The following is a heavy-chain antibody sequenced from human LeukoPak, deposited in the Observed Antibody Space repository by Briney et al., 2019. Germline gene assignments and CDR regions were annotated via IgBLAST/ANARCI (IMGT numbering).Heavy chain of an antibody. CDR1: GGSISSYY. V-gene: IGHV4-59*01. CDR3: ARSGYYYGSGNYFDY. CDR2: IYYSGST. J-gene: IGHJ4*02. D-gene: IGHD3-10*01. Sequence: TSETLSLTCTVSGGSISSYYWSWIRQPPGKGLEWIGYIYYSGSTNYNPSLKSRVTISVDTSKNQFSLKLSSVTAADTAVYYCARSGYYYGSGNYFDYWGQGTLVTVSS.